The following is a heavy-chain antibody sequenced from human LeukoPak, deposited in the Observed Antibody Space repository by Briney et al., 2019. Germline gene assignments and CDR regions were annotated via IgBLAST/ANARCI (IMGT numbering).Heavy chain of an antibody. D-gene: IGHD2-2*01. CDR2: INPNSGGT. CDR1: GYTFTGYY. J-gene: IGHJ6*02. V-gene: IGHV1-2*02. Sequence: APVKVSCKASGYTFTGYYMHWVRQAPGQGLEWMGWINPNSGGTKYAQKFQGRVTMTRDTSISTAYMELSRLRSDDTAVYYCAKDQVVVPAATRYYYYGMDVWGQGTTVTVSS. CDR3: AKDQVVVPAATRYYYYGMDV.